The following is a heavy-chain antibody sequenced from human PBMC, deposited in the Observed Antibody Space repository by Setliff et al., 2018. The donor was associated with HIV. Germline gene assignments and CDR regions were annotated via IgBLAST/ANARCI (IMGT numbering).Heavy chain of an antibody. CDR2: IREDGGGK. CDR1: GFTFSTYW. V-gene: IGHV3-7*03. CDR3: ARDRPYSGGSHFDY. D-gene: IGHD1-26*01. Sequence: GGSLRLSCAASGFTFSTYWMSWVRQSPGKGLEWVANIREDGGGKYYMDSVKGRFTISRDNAKNSLFLQMSGLRAEDTAVYYCARDRPYSGGSHFDYWGQGTLVTVSS. J-gene: IGHJ4*02.